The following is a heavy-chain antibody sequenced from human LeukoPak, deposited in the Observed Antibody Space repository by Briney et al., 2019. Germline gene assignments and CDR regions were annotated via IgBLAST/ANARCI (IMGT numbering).Heavy chain of an antibody. CDR1: GGSISTYY. CDR2: IYYTGST. V-gene: IGHV4-59*01. Sequence: PSETLSLTCTLSGGSISTYYWSWVRQPPGKGLEWIGYIYYTGSTDYNPSLKSRVTMSVDTSKNQFSLKLSSVTAADTAVYSCARGSVRGEFDPWGQGTLVTVSS. CDR3: ARGSVRGEFDP. D-gene: IGHD3-10*01. J-gene: IGHJ5*02.